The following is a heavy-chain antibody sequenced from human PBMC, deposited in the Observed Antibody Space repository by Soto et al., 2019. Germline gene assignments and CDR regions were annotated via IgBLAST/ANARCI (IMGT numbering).Heavy chain of an antibody. CDR2: IYYSGST. V-gene: IGHV4-39*07. Sequence: PSETLSLTRTVSGGSISSSSYYWGWIRQPPRKGLEWIGSIYYSGSTYYNPSLKSRVTISVDTSKNQFSLKLSSVTAADTAVYYCARDVPPYCSGGSCYWDYYYGMDVWGQGTTVTSP. CDR1: GGSISSSSYY. D-gene: IGHD2-15*01. J-gene: IGHJ6*02. CDR3: ARDVPPYCSGGSCYWDYYYGMDV.